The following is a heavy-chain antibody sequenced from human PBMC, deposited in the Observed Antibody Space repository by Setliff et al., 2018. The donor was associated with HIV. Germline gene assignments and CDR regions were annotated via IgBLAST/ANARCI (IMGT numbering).Heavy chain of an antibody. CDR3: FFEGFGVGLFDY. J-gene: IGHJ4*02. Sequence: PGGSLRLSCAASGFTFTTDAMNWVRQAPGKGLEWVSSITESGGTYYADSVKGRFTISRDNSKNTLYLQMNSLKTEDTAVYYCFFEGFGVGLFDYWGQGTLVTVSS. CDR1: GFTFTTDA. D-gene: IGHD3-3*01. V-gene: IGHV3-23*01. CDR2: ITESGGT.